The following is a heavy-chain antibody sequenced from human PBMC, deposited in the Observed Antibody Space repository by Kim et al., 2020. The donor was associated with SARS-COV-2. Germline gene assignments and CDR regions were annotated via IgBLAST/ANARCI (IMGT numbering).Heavy chain of an antibody. Sequence: VRGRLTISRDKSKNTLYLQMNSLRVEDTAVYYCGRDRGKWDDGVALFDYWGPGTLVTASS. D-gene: IGHD1-1*01. CDR3: GRDRGKWDDGVALFDY. V-gene: IGHV3-53*01. J-gene: IGHJ5*01.